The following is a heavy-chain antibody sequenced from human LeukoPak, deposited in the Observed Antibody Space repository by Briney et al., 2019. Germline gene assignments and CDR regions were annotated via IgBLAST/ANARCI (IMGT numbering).Heavy chain of an antibody. CDR2: INNNGDST. J-gene: IGHJ4*02. CDR3: ARYYQSGFTGAGVDF. D-gene: IGHD3-9*01. Sequence: GGSLRLSCAVSGYRFNNYAIHWCRQGPGKGLEYVSGINNNGDSTYYANPVKGRFTTSRDNSKKTLFFRMGSLTSEDAGVYYCARYYQSGFTGAGVDFWGQGTPVTVSS. V-gene: IGHV3-64*01. CDR1: GYRFNNYA.